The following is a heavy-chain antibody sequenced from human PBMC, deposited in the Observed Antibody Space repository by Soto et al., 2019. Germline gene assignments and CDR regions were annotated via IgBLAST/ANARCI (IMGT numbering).Heavy chain of an antibody. Sequence: PGGSLRLSCAASGFTFSSYGMHWVRQAPGKGLEWVAVISYDGSNKYYADSVKGRFTISRDNSKNTLYLQMNSLRAEDTAVYYCAKVDSGYDFFPYYYGMDVWGQGTTVTVSS. CDR2: ISYDGSNK. D-gene: IGHD5-12*01. CDR3: AKVDSGYDFFPYYYGMDV. J-gene: IGHJ6*02. V-gene: IGHV3-30*18. CDR1: GFTFSSYG.